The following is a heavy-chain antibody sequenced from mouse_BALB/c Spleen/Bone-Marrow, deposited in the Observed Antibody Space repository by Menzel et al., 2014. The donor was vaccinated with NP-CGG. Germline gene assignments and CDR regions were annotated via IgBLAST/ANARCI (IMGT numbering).Heavy chain of an antibody. CDR3: ANYYGSSQGAMDY. J-gene: IGHJ4*01. Sequence: QVQLQQPGPELVKPGASVKISCKASGYAFSSSWMNWVKQRPGQGLEWNGRIYPGDGDTNYNGNFKGKATLTADKSSSTAYMQLSSLTSVDSAVYFCANYYGSSQGAMDYWGQGTSVTVSS. D-gene: IGHD1-1*01. CDR2: IYPGDGDT. CDR1: GYAFSSSW. V-gene: IGHV1-82*01.